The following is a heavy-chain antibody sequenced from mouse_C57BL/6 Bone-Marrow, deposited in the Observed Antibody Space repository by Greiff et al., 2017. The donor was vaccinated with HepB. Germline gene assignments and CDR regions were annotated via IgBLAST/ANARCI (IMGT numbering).Heavy chain of an antibody. D-gene: IGHD1-1*02. CDR2: IYPGSGNT. CDR3: ARGGYYFDY. CDR1: GYTFTDYY. V-gene: IGHV1-76*01. J-gene: IGHJ2*01. Sequence: QVQLQQSGAELVRPGASVKLSCKASGYTFTDYYINWVKQRPGQGLEWIARIYPGSGNTYYNEKFKGKATLTAEKSSSTAYMQLSGLTSEDSAVYFCARGGYYFDYWGQGTTLTVSS.